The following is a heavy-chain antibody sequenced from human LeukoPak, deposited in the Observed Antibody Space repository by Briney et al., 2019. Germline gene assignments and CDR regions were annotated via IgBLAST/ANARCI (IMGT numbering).Heavy chain of an antibody. CDR2: IYYSGST. V-gene: IGHV4-39*01. Sequence: PSETLSLTCTVSGGSISSSGYYWGWIRQPPGKGLEWIGSIYYSGSTYYNPSLKSRVTISVDTSKNQLSLKLSSVTAADTAVYYCARHIVATITGVDYWGQGTLVTVSS. J-gene: IGHJ4*02. D-gene: IGHD5-12*01. CDR1: GGSISSSGYY. CDR3: ARHIVATITGVDY.